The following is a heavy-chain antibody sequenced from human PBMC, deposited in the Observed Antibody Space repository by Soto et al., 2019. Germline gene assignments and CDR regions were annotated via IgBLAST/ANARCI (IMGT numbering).Heavy chain of an antibody. CDR3: ARVRAPSGFDS. CDR2: VLPVFGTT. V-gene: IGHV1-69*18. D-gene: IGHD6-25*01. Sequence: QVQLVQSGAEVKKPGSSVKVSCKASGGTFTSNAISWVRQAPGQGLEWMGTVLPVFGTTNYAPKFRGRLTITADHSSSTAYREWGSLKSEDTAVYYCARVRAPSGFDSGGQEPLVT. J-gene: IGHJ4*02. CDR1: GGTFTSNA.